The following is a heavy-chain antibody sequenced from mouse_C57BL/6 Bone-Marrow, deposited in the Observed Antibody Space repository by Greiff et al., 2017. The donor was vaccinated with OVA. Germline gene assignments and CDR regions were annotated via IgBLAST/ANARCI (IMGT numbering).Heavy chain of an antibody. CDR2: IDPENGDT. D-gene: IGHD1-1*01. V-gene: IGHV14-4*01. CDR1: GFNIKDDY. CDR3: TTSDYYGSSYIWYFDV. Sequence: VQLQQSGAELVRPGASVKLSCTASGFNIKDDYMHWVKQRPEQGLEWIGWIDPENGDTEYASKFQGKATITADTSSNTAYLQLSSLTSEDTAVYYCTTSDYYGSSYIWYFDVWGTGTTVTVSS. J-gene: IGHJ1*03.